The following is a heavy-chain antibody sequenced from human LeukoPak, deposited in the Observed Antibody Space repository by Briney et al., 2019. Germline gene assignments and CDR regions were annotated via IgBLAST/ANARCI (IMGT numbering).Heavy chain of an antibody. D-gene: IGHD3-22*01. CDR1: GGTFSSYA. V-gene: IGHV1-69*04. CDR2: IIPILGIA. CDR3: ARPDGFYDNSGYYYYYGMDV. J-gene: IGHJ6*02. Sequence: GASVKVSCKASGGTFSSYAISWVRQAPGQGLEWMGRIIPILGIANYAQKFQGRVTITADKSTSTAYMELSSLRSEDTAVYYCARPDGFYDNSGYYYYYGMDVWGQGTTVTVSS.